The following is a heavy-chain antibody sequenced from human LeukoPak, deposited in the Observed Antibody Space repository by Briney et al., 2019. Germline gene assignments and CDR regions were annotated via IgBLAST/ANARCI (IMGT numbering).Heavy chain of an antibody. CDR2: IIPIFGTA. J-gene: IGHJ4*02. CDR3: ARDLWQQLVRSAFDY. D-gene: IGHD6-13*01. V-gene: IGHV1-69*05. CDR1: GGTFSSYA. Sequence: SVKVPCKASGGTFSSYAISWVRQAPGQGLEWMGRIIPIFGTANYAQKVQGRVTITTDESTGTAYMELSSLRSEDTAVYYCARDLWQQLVRSAFDYWGQGTLVTVSS.